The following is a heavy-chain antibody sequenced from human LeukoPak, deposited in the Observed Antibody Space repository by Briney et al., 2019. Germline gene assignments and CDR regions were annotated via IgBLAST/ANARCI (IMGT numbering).Heavy chain of an antibody. CDR1: GGSFSGYY. V-gene: IGHV4-34*01. D-gene: IGHD3-22*01. CDR2: INHSGST. CDR3: ASTEALNYYDSSGYEDAFDI. Sequence: PSETLSLTCAVYGGSFSGYYWSWIRQPPGKGLEWIGEINHSGSTNYNPPLKSRVTISVDTSKNQFSLKLSSVTAADTAVYYCASTEALNYYDSSGYEDAFDIWGQGTMVTVSS. J-gene: IGHJ3*02.